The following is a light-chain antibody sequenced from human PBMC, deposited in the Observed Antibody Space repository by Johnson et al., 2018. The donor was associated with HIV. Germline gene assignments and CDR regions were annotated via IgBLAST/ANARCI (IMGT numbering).Light chain of an antibody. V-gene: IGLV1-51*02. Sequence: QSVLSQPPSVSAAPGQKVTISCSGSSSNIGNNYVSWYQQLPGTAPKLLIYENNKRPSGIPDRFSGSKSGTSATLGITGIQTGDEADYYCGTWDSSLSAGGVFGTGTKVTVL. CDR1: SSNIGNNY. CDR3: GTWDSSLSAGGV. CDR2: ENN. J-gene: IGLJ1*01.